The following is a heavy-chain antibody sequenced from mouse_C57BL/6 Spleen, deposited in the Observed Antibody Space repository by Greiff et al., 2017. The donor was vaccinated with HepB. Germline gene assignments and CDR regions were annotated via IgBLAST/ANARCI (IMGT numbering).Heavy chain of an antibody. D-gene: IGHD1-1*01. Sequence: VQLVESGAELVRPGASVTLSCKASGYTFTDYEMHWVKQTPVHGLEWIGAIDPETGGTAYNQKFKGKAILTADKSSSTAYMELRSLTSEDSAVYYCTRSYYYGSSYEDWYFDVWGTGTTVTVSS. CDR1: GYTFTDYE. V-gene: IGHV1-15*01. CDR3: TRSYYYGSSYEDWYFDV. J-gene: IGHJ1*03. CDR2: IDPETGGT.